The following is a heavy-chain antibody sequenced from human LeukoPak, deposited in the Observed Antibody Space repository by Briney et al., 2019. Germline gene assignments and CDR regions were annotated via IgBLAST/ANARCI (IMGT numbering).Heavy chain of an antibody. D-gene: IGHD6-13*01. Sequence: GESLQISCKGSGYSFTSYWIGWVRQMPGKGLEWMGIIYPGDSDTRYSPSFQGQVTISADKSTSTAYLQWSSLKASDTAMYYCARHPQQLVYYPNWFDPWGQGTLVTVSS. V-gene: IGHV5-51*01. CDR1: GYSFTSYW. CDR3: ARHPQQLVYYPNWFDP. CDR2: IYPGDSDT. J-gene: IGHJ5*02.